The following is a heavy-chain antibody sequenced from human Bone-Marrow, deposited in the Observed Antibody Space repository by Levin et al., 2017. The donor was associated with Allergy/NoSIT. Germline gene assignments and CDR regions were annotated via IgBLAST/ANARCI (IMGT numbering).Heavy chain of an antibody. CDR3: TRGVRGSTSVGPYWFDP. J-gene: IGHJ5*02. V-gene: IGHV1-69*06. Sequence: LGESLKISCKASGRTFTNYAINWVRQAPGQGLEWMGYIIPLFGSTDYAQTFQGRVTMTADKSSTTAYMVLTGLTSEDTAVYYCTRGVRGSTSVGPYWFDPWGQGTLVTVSS. CDR1: GRTFTNYA. D-gene: IGHD3-10*01. CDR2: IIPLFGST.